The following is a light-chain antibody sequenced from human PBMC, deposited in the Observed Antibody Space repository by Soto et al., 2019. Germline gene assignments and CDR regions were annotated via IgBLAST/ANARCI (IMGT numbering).Light chain of an antibody. J-gene: IGLJ3*02. V-gene: IGLV2-14*01. CDR3: SSYASSSTWV. CDR2: EVS. Sequence: QSVLTQPASVSGSPGQSITLSCTGTSSDVGDYNYVSWYQQHPGKAPRLIIYEVSYRPSGVSNRFSGSKSGNTASLTISGLQAEDEADYYCSSYASSSTWVFGGGTQLTV. CDR1: SSDVGDYNY.